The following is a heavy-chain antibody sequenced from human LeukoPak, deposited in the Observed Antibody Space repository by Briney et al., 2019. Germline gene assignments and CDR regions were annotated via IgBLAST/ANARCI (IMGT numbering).Heavy chain of an antibody. CDR1: GGSISTGDYY. CDR2: IYYSGTT. Sequence: SQTLSLTCTVAGGSISTGDYYWSWIRQPPGKGLEWFGYIYYSGTTYYNPSLKGRISFSMQTSKNQFSLNLRSVTAADTAVYYCARDPVYGSGTFWGQGTLVTVSS. J-gene: IGHJ4*02. V-gene: IGHV4-30-4*01. D-gene: IGHD3-10*01. CDR3: ARDPVYGSGTF.